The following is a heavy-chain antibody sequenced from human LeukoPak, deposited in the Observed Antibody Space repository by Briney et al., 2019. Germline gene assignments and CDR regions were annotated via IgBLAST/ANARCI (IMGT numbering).Heavy chain of an antibody. CDR2: IATSSDYI. CDR3: ARGRSITILRGVAISDGFDI. Sequence: PGGSLRLSCAASGFTFSTYSMYWVRQAPGKGLEWVSSIATSSDYIYYAGSLEGRFTISRDNAKNSLYLHMNSLRPDDTAVYYCARGRSITILRGVAISDGFDIWGQGTKVTVS. CDR1: GFTFSTYS. J-gene: IGHJ3*02. D-gene: IGHD3-10*01. V-gene: IGHV3-21*06.